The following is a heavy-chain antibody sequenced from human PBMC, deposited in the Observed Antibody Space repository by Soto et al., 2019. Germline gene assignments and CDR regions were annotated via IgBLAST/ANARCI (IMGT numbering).Heavy chain of an antibody. Sequence: EVQLVESGGGLVQPGGSLRLSCAASGFTFSGYWMHWVRQAPGKGLVWVSRFNSEGSSTTYADSVKGRFTISRDNAKNTLYLQMNSLRAEDTAVYYCARSGIQLWFLSSWGQGTLVTVSS. CDR3: ARSGIQLWFLSS. CDR2: FNSEGSST. J-gene: IGHJ5*02. V-gene: IGHV3-74*01. CDR1: GFTFSGYW. D-gene: IGHD5-18*01.